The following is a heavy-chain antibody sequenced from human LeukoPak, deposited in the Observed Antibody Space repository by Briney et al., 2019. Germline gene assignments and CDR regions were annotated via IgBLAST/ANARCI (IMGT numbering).Heavy chain of an antibody. Sequence: ASVEVSCNASGHTFTRYYMIGVPQAPGHGLEWMGWITPNSSGTDYAQKFQGRVTMSRDTSISTAYMELSRLRSDDTAVYYCAREPYSSSSSYYYGMDVWGQGTTVTVSS. CDR3: AREPYSSSSSYYYGMDV. J-gene: IGHJ6*02. CDR1: GHTFTRYY. V-gene: IGHV1-2*02. D-gene: IGHD6-6*01. CDR2: ITPNSSGT.